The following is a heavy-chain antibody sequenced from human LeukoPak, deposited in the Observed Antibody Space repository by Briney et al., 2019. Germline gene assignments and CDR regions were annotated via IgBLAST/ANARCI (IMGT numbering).Heavy chain of an antibody. CDR3: ATHYYDSGGYYSPDY. Sequence: GGSLRLSCAASGFTFSNFAMHWVRQAPGKGLEWVALISSDGSNKYYEDSVKGRFTISRDNSKNTLYLQMNSLRAEDTALYYCATHYYDSGGYYSPDYWGQGTLVTVSS. J-gene: IGHJ4*02. D-gene: IGHD3-22*01. V-gene: IGHV3-30-3*01. CDR1: GFTFSNFA. CDR2: ISSDGSNK.